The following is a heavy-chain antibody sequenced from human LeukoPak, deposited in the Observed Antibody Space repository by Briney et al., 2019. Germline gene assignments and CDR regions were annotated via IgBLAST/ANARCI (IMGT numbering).Heavy chain of an antibody. CDR1: GGSFSGYY. V-gene: IGHV4-34*01. J-gene: IGHJ4*02. D-gene: IGHD1-26*01. Sequence: SETLSLTCAVYGGSFSGYYWSWLRQPPGKGLEWIGEINHSGSTNYNPSLKSRVTISVDTSKNQFSLKLSSVTAADTAVYYCARRQKWELLSSWGQGTLVTVSS. CDR2: INHSGST. CDR3: ARRQKWELLSS.